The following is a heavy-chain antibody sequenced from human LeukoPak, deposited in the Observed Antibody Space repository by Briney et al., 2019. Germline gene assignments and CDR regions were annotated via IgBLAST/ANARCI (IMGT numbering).Heavy chain of an antibody. CDR3: ARVSGSYHIDAFDI. CDR2: INTDGSST. J-gene: IGHJ3*02. Sequence: PGGPLTLFCAASGFPFCSHWVLCLRHARGEGLVCVSCINTDGSSTSYADSVQGRFTISRDNAKNTLYLQMNSLRAEDTAVYYCARVSGSYHIDAFDIWGQGTMVTVSS. V-gene: IGHV3-74*01. CDR1: GFPFCSHW. D-gene: IGHD1-26*01.